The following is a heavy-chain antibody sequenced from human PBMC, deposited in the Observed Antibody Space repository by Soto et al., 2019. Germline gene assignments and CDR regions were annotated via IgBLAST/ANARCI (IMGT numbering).Heavy chain of an antibody. Sequence: ASVKVSCKASGYTFTSYYMHWVRHAPGQGLEWMGIINPSGGSTSYAQKFQGRVTMTRDTSTSTVYMELSSLRSEDTAVYYCARAGSGQQLAFWGQGTLVTVSS. CDR1: GYTFTSYY. CDR3: ARAGSGQQLAF. CDR2: INPSGGST. J-gene: IGHJ4*02. V-gene: IGHV1-46*01. D-gene: IGHD6-13*01.